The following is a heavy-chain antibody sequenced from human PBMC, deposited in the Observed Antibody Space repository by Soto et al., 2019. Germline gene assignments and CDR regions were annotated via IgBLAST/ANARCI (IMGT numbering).Heavy chain of an antibody. Sequence: QVQLQESGPGLVKPSETLSLTCTVSGGSISTYYWSGIRQPPGKGLEWIGWIYYSGSASSNPFLKSRVTMSVDTSKNQFSLKLSSVTATDTAMYFCARHIYGDHDYFDSWGQGTLVTVSS. V-gene: IGHV4-59*08. CDR2: IYYSGSA. CDR3: ARHIYGDHDYFDS. D-gene: IGHD4-17*01. CDR1: GGSISTYY. J-gene: IGHJ4*02.